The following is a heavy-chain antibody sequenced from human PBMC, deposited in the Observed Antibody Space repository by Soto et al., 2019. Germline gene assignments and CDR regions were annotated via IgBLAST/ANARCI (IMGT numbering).Heavy chain of an antibody. D-gene: IGHD6-13*01. CDR1: GGSISSYY. Sequence: PSETLSLTCTVSGGSISSYYWSWIRQPPGKGLEWIGHIYYSGSTNYNPSLKSRVTISVDTSKNQFSLKLRSVTAADTAVYYCARDLGSSSWYGMDVWGQGTTVTVSS. CDR2: IYYSGST. V-gene: IGHV4-59*01. CDR3: ARDLGSSSWYGMDV. J-gene: IGHJ6*02.